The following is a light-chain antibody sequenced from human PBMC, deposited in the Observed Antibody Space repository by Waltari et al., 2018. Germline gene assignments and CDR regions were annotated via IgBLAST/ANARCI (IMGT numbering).Light chain of an antibody. Sequence: EIVLTQSPGTLSLSPGERATLSCRASQSVINSYLAWYQQKPGQAPRPLIYGASSRATGIPDRFSGSGSGTDFTLIISRLEPEDFAVYYCQQYGTSPITFGQGTRLE. J-gene: IGKJ5*01. CDR1: QSVINSY. CDR2: GAS. CDR3: QQYGTSPIT. V-gene: IGKV3-20*01.